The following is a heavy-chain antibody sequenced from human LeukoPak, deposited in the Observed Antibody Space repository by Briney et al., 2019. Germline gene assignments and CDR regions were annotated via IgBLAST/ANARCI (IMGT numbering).Heavy chain of an antibody. D-gene: IGHD3-22*01. J-gene: IGHJ6*02. V-gene: IGHV3-49*04. CDR3: TSDPYYDSSGSEMDV. CDR1: GFTFGDYA. Sequence: GRSLRLSCTPSGFTFGDYAMSWVRQAPGKGREWVGFIRSKAYGGTTEYAASVKGRFTISRDDSKSIAYLQMNSLKTEDTAVYYCTSDPYYDSSGSEMDVWGQGTTVTVSS. CDR2: IRSKAYGGTT.